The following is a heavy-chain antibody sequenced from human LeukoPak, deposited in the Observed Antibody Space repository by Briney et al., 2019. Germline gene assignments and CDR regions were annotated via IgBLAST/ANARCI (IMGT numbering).Heavy chain of an antibody. Sequence: PSETLSLTCIVSGGSISSSTYYWGWIRQPPGRGLDWIGSIYYSGSTYYNPSLKSRVTISVDTSKNQFSLKLNSVTAADTAVYYCARGGGLYGGNDEHDYWGQGTLVTVSS. J-gene: IGHJ4*02. V-gene: IGHV4-39*01. D-gene: IGHD4-23*01. CDR1: GGSISSSTYY. CDR3: ARGGGLYGGNDEHDY. CDR2: IYYSGST.